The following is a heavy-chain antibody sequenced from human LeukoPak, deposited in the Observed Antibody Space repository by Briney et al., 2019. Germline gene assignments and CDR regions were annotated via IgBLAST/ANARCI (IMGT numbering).Heavy chain of an antibody. D-gene: IGHD3-22*01. CDR1: GFTFSSYG. V-gene: IGHV3-33*01. Sequence: GGSLRLSCAASGFTFSSYGMHWVRQAPGKGLEWVAVIWYDGSNKYYADSVKGRFTISRDNSKNTLYLQTNSLRAEDTAVYYCARENHSGYYRFDYWGQGTLVTVSS. CDR2: IWYDGSNK. CDR3: ARENHSGYYRFDY. J-gene: IGHJ4*02.